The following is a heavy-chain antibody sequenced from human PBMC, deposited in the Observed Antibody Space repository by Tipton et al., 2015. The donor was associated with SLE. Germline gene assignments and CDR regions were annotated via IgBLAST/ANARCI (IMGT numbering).Heavy chain of an antibody. J-gene: IGHJ5*02. CDR1: GGSFSGYY. CDR3: ASSTGGPERGSSGWFDP. Sequence: TLPLTCAVYGGSFSGYYWSWIRQPPGKGLEWIGEINHSGSTNYNQSLKSRVTISVDTSKNQFSLKLSSVTAADTAVYYCASSTGGPERGSSGWFDPWGQGTLVTVSS. CDR2: INHSGST. D-gene: IGHD6-6*01. V-gene: IGHV4-34*01.